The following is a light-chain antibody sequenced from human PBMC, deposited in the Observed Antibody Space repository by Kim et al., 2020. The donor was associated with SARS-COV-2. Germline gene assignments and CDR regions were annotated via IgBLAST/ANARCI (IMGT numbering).Light chain of an antibody. CDR3: QQYNSHPAT. J-gene: IGKJ5*01. CDR2: GAS. CDR1: QDIRNH. V-gene: IGKV1-16*01. Sequence: DIQMTQSPSSLSASVGDRVTITCRASQDIRNHLSWLQQRPGKAPKSLIYGASTLQSGVPSRFSGSGSGAEFTLTISSLEPEDFATYFCQQYNSHPATFGQGTRLEIK.